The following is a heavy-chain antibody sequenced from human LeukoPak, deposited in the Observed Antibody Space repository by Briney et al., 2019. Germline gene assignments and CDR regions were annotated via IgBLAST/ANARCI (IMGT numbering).Heavy chain of an antibody. V-gene: IGHV4-30-2*03. CDR1: GASISSGTYS. J-gene: IGHJ4*02. Sequence: TASETLSLTCTVSGASISSGTYSWSWIRQPPGEGLEWIGYIYHTGSTYYNPSLKSRVTISVDTSRNQFSLNLSSVTAADTAVYYCARQGHYYDSSGYPDYWGQGTLVTVSS. CDR3: ARQGHYYDSSGYPDY. D-gene: IGHD3-22*01. CDR2: IYHTGST.